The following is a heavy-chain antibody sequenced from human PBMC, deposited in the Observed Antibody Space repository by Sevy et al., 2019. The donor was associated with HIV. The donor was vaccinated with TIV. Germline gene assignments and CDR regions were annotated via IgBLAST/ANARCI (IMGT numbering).Heavy chain of an antibody. Sequence: GGSLRLSCAASGFTFSSYGMHWVRQAPGKGLEWVAVIWYEGSNKYYADSVKGRFTISRNNSKNKQYLQRKSLRAEDRAVYYYARDCKHYNDSNGHYQDAFDIWGQGTMVTVSS. CDR1: GFTFSSYG. V-gene: IGHV3-33*01. CDR3: ARDCKHYNDSNGHYQDAFDI. D-gene: IGHD3-22*01. J-gene: IGHJ3*02. CDR2: IWYEGSNK.